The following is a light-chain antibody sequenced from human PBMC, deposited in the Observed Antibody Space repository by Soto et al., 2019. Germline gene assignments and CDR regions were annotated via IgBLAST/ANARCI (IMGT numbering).Light chain of an antibody. V-gene: IGKV1-9*01. CDR2: AAS. Sequence: IQLTQSPSSLSASVGDRVTITCRASQGSSSYVAWYQQKPGKAPKLLIYAASTLQSGVPSRFSGSGSGTEFTLTISSLQPDDFAVYYCQQYDSYPLTFGQGTKVDIK. CDR1: QGSSSY. J-gene: IGKJ1*01. CDR3: QQYDSYPLT.